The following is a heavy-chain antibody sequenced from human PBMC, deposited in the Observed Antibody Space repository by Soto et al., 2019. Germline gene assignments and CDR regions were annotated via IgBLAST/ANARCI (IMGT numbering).Heavy chain of an antibody. CDR3: ARGYSYGYDVFDY. CDR1: VGSISSSSYY. J-gene: IGHJ4*02. Sequence: PSEALSLTCTVSVGSISSSSYYWGWILQPPGKGLEWIGSIYYSGSTYYNPSLKSRVTISVDTSKNQFSLKLSSVTAADTAVYYCARGYSYGYDVFDYWGQGTLVTVSS. CDR2: IYYSGST. D-gene: IGHD5-18*01. V-gene: IGHV4-39*07.